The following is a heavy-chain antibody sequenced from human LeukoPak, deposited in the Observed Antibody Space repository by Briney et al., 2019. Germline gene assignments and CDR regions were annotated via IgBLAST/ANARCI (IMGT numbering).Heavy chain of an antibody. J-gene: IGHJ4*02. Sequence: GGSLRLSCAASGFTFSSYSMNWVRQAPGKGLEWVSSISSSSSYIYYADSVKGRFTISRDNAKNSLYLQMNSLRAEDTAVYYCATSLLWFGELYRKDYWGQGTLVTVSS. CDR3: ATSLLWFGELYRKDY. V-gene: IGHV3-21*01. D-gene: IGHD3-10*01. CDR1: GFTFSSYS. CDR2: ISSSSSYI.